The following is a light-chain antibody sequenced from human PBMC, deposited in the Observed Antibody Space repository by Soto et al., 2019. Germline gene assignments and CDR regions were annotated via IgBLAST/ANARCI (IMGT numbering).Light chain of an antibody. CDR3: QQYGNSPRT. V-gene: IGKV3-20*01. CDR1: QSVSSSF. CDR2: GAS. J-gene: IGKJ1*01. Sequence: EIVLTQSPGTLSLSPGERATLSCRASQSVSSSFLAWHQQKPGQAPRLLIYGASSRATGIPDRFSGSGSGTDFTLTSSRLEPEDFAVYYCQQYGNSPRTFGQGTKVEIK.